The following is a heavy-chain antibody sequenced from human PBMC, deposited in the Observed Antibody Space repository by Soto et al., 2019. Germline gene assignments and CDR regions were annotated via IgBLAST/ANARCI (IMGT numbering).Heavy chain of an antibody. Sequence: GASVKVSCKASGGTFSSYAISWVRQAPGQGLEWMGGIIPIFGTANYAQKFQGRVTITADESTSTAYMELSSLRSGDTAVYYCARDDTLYSYYYYGMDVWGQGTTVTVSS. J-gene: IGHJ6*02. V-gene: IGHV1-69*13. CDR2: IIPIFGTA. CDR1: GGTFSSYA. D-gene: IGHD2-15*01. CDR3: ARDDTLYSYYYYGMDV.